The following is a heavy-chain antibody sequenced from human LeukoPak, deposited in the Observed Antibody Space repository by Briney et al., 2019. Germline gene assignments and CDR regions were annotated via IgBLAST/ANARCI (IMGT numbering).Heavy chain of an antibody. V-gene: IGHV3-53*01. J-gene: IGHJ4*02. CDR3: AKERGYGYNHIDY. Sequence: PGGSLRLSCGASGFTVSSHYMNWVRQAPGKGLEWVSILYTGGSTYYADSVKGRFTISRDKSKNTVYLQMNSLRAEDTAVYYCAKERGYGYNHIDYWGQGTLVTVSS. CDR2: LYTGGST. CDR1: GFTVSSHY. D-gene: IGHD5-24*01.